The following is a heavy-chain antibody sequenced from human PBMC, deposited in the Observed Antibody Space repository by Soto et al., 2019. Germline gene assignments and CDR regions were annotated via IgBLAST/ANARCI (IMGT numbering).Heavy chain of an antibody. V-gene: IGHV1-8*01. D-gene: IGHD3-3*01. CDR1: GYTITSND. Sequence: ASVKVSCKDSGYTITSNDINWVRQAPRQRLEWMGWMNPNSGNTGYAQKSQGRVTMTRNTSISTAYMELSSLRSEDTAVYYCARGDLQAMYDFWRLKPLNYYYYYMDVWGKGTTVTVSS. CDR3: ARGDLQAMYDFWRLKPLNYYYYYMDV. CDR2: MNPNSGNT. J-gene: IGHJ6*03.